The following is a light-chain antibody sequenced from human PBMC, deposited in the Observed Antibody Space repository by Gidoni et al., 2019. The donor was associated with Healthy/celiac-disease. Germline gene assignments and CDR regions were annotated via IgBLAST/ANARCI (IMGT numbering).Light chain of an antibody. CDR3: QQYYSTPPT. J-gene: IGKJ1*01. CDR2: WAS. V-gene: IGKV4-1*01. Sequence: DIVMTQSPDSLAVSLGDRATINCKSSQSVLFSSNNKNDLAWYQQKPGQPPKLLIYWASTRESGVPDRFSGSGSGTDFTLTISSLQAEDVAVYYCQQYYSTPPTFGQGTKVEIK. CDR1: QSVLFSSNNKND.